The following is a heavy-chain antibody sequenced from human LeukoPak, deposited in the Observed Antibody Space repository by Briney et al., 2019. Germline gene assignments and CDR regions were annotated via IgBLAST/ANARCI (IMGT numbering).Heavy chain of an antibody. V-gene: IGHV4-59*02. CDR3: ARARRDGYNHLDY. J-gene: IGHJ4*02. CDR2: IYNNGST. D-gene: IGHD5-24*01. Sequence: SETLSLTCTVSGGSVSSYYWSWIRQPPGKGLEWIGYIYNNGSTNYNPSLKSRVTMSLDTSKNHFSLKLSSVTAADTAMYCCARARRDGYNHLDYWGQGTLVTVSS. CDR1: GGSVSSYY.